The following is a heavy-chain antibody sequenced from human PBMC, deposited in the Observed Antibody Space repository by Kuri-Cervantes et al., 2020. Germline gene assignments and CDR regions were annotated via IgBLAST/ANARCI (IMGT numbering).Heavy chain of an antibody. CDR2: ISYDGSNK. CDR3: ARGGDGYNPFDY. D-gene: IGHD5-24*01. CDR1: GFTFSSYA. J-gene: IGHJ4*02. V-gene: IGHV3-30-3*01. Sequence: GGSLRLSCAPSGFTFSSYAMHWVRQAPGKGLEWVAVISYDGSNKYYADSVKGRFTISRDSSKNTLYLRMNSLRAEDTAVYYCARGGDGYNPFDYWGQGTLVTVSS.